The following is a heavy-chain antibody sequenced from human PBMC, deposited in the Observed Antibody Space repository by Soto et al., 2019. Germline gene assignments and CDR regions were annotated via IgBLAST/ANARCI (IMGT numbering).Heavy chain of an antibody. J-gene: IGHJ4*02. CDR2: ISYDGTNK. D-gene: IGHD6-13*01. CDR1: GFTFSGYG. Sequence: PGGSLRLSCAASGFTFSGYGMHWVRQAPGKGLEWVAVISYDGTNKYYADSVKGRFTISRDNSKNTLYLQINSLRAEDTAVYYCANEKQSSSWYWGQGTLVTVSS. CDR3: ANEKQSSSWY. V-gene: IGHV3-30*18.